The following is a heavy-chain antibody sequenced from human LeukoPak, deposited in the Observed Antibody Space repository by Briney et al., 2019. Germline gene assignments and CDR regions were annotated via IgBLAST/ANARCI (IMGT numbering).Heavy chain of an antibody. V-gene: IGHV4-34*01. CDR2: INHSGST. D-gene: IGHD5-12*01. J-gene: IGHJ4*02. CDR1: GGSFSGYY. CDR3: AGTHSGYDFY. Sequence: SETLSLTCAVYGGSFSGYYWSWIRQPPGKGLEWIGEINHSGSTNYNPSLKSRVTISVDTSKNQFSLKLGSVTAADTAVYYCAGTHSGYDFYWGQGTLVTVSS.